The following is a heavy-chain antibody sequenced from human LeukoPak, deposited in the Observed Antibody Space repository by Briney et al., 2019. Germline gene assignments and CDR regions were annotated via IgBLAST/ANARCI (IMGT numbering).Heavy chain of an antibody. Sequence: SETLSLTCTVSGGSISSGSYYWGWIRQPPGKGLEWIGSIYYSGSTYYNPSLKSRVTISVDTSKNQFSLKLSSVTAADTAVYYCARVMSRYSGYDYGDYWGQGTLVTVSS. J-gene: IGHJ4*02. CDR3: ARVMSRYSGYDYGDY. V-gene: IGHV4-39*07. CDR1: GGSISSGSYY. CDR2: IYYSGST. D-gene: IGHD5-12*01.